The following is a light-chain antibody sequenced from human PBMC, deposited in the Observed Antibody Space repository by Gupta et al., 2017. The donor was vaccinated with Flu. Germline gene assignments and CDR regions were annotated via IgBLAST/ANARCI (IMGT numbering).Light chain of an antibody. CDR3: TSYAGSGTRLL. CDR2: EVY. J-gene: IGLJ2*01. CDR1: SSDVGAYNR. V-gene: IGLV2-18*02. Sequence: VTIACTGTSSDVGAYNRVYWYKQSPGTAPQLLMYEVYVRAPGVPVRFSGSKSGNTASLTISGLKAEDEAEYYCTSYAGSGTRLLLGGGTKLTVL.